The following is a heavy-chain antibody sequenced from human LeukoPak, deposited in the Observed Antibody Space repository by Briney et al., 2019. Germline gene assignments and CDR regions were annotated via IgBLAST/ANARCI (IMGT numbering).Heavy chain of an antibody. Sequence: GGSLRLSCAASGFTFNNYAMNWVRQAPGKGLEWVSHISPSGDSTYYADSVKGRFTISRDSSKNPLSLQMNSLRAEDTAVYYCARDLYVSITMVRGAYYFDYWGQGTLVTVSS. J-gene: IGHJ4*02. V-gene: IGHV3-23*01. CDR1: GFTFNNYA. CDR2: ISPSGDST. D-gene: IGHD3-10*01. CDR3: ARDLYVSITMVRGAYYFDY.